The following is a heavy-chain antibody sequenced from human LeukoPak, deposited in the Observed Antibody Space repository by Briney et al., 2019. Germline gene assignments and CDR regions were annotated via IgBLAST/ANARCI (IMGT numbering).Heavy chain of an antibody. CDR1: GYTFTSYG. CDR2: ISAYNGNT. D-gene: IGHD6-6*01. Sequence: ASVKDSCKASGYTFTSYGISWVRQAPGQGLEWMGWISAYNGNTNYAQKVQSRVTMTTDTSTSTAYMELRSLRSDDTAVYYCARDYSSSWVVYWGQGTLVTVSS. J-gene: IGHJ4*02. CDR3: ARDYSSSWVVY. V-gene: IGHV1-18*01.